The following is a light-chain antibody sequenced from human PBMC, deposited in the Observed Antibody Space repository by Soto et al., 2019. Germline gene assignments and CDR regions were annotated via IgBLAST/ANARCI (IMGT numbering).Light chain of an antibody. V-gene: IGKV3-11*01. CDR3: QQRNNWPLA. Sequence: EVVLTQSPATLSLSPGERATLSCRASQNIYSNLAWYQQKPGQAPRLLTYDASNRATGIPARFSGSGSGTDFTLTISSLEPEDFGVYYCQQRNNWPLAFGGGTKVDIK. CDR2: DAS. J-gene: IGKJ4*01. CDR1: QNIYSN.